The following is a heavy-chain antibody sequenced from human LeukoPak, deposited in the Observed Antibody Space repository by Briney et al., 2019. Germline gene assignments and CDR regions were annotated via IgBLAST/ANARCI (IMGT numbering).Heavy chain of an antibody. Sequence: GGSLRLSCAASGFTFSSYSMNWVRQAPGKGLEWVSYISSSSSTIYYADSVKGRFTISRDNAKNSLYLQMNSLRAEDTALYYCAKEGYDSSGYYSSFDYWGQGTLVTVSS. CDR2: ISSSSSTI. CDR1: GFTFSSYS. J-gene: IGHJ4*02. V-gene: IGHV3-48*04. D-gene: IGHD3-22*01. CDR3: AKEGYDSSGYYSSFDY.